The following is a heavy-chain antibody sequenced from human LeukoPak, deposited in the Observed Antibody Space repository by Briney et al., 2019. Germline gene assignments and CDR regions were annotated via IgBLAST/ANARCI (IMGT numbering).Heavy chain of an antibody. V-gene: IGHV3-23*01. Sequence: GGTLRLSCAASGFTFSSYGMSWVRQAPGKGLEWVSAISGSGGSTYYADSVKGRFTISRDNSKNTLYLQMNSLRAEDTAVYYCARDGGVDNWFDPWGQGTLVTVSS. J-gene: IGHJ5*02. CDR3: ARDGGVDNWFDP. D-gene: IGHD3-16*01. CDR1: GFTFSSYG. CDR2: ISGSGGST.